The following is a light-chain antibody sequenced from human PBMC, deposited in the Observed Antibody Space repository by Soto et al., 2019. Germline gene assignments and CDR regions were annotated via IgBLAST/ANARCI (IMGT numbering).Light chain of an antibody. Sequence: EIGMTQSPATLSVSPGERVTLSCRASESISTNLVWYQQKPGQAPRLLIYGASSRATGIPDRFSGSGSGTDFTLTISRLEPEDFAVYYCQQYGSSPETFGQGTKVDIK. J-gene: IGKJ1*01. CDR2: GAS. V-gene: IGKV3-20*01. CDR1: ESISTN. CDR3: QQYGSSPET.